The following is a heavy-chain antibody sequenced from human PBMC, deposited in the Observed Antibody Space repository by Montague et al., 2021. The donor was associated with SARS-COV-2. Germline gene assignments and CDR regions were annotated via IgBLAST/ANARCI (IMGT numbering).Heavy chain of an antibody. V-gene: IGHV4-31*03. D-gene: IGHD7-27*01. Sequence: TLSLTCTVSGGFISGDNYYWTWIRQHPGKGLEWIAYIYYTGSTYYNPSLQSRLRTSLDTSKNQFSLTLTSVTPADTAIYYCARNRGWGSRGAGYIDLWGRGTLVTVSS. CDR2: IYYTGST. CDR3: ARNRGWGSRGAGYIDL. J-gene: IGHJ2*01. CDR1: GGFISGDNYY.